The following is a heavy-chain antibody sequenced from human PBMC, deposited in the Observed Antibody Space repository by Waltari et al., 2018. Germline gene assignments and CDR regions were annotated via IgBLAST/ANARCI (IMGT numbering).Heavy chain of an antibody. J-gene: IGHJ5*02. CDR2: IIPIFGTA. Sequence: QVQLVQSGAEVKKPGSSVKVSCKAFGGTFSSYAISWVRQAPGQGLEWMGGIIPIFGTANYAQKFQGRVTITADESTSTAYMELSSLRSEDTAVYYCARVGAIAAAGTLDPWGQGTLVTVSS. V-gene: IGHV1-69*13. D-gene: IGHD6-13*01. CDR1: GGTFSSYA. CDR3: ARVGAIAAAGTLDP.